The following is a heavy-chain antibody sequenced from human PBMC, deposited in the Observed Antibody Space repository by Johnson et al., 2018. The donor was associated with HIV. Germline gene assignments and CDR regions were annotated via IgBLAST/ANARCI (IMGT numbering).Heavy chain of an antibody. Sequence: VQLVESGGGLVKPGGSLRLSCAASGFTFSDYYMSWIRQAPGKGLEWVSYISNSGSSVYYADSVKGRFTISRDNANNSLYVQMNSLRAEDTAVYYCAKERQLVRAFDIWGQGTMVTVSS. CDR3: AKERQLVRAFDI. CDR2: ISNSGSSV. V-gene: IGHV3-11*01. D-gene: IGHD6-6*01. CDR1: GFTFSDYY. J-gene: IGHJ3*02.